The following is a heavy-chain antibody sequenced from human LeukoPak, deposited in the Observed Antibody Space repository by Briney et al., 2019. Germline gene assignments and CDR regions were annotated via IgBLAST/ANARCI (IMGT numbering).Heavy chain of an antibody. D-gene: IGHD3-16*01. CDR3: ARMGRGGSPHLNYYYMDV. CDR2: IYYSGST. CDR1: GGSISSYY. V-gene: IGHV4-59*01. Sequence: PSETLSLTCTVSGGSISSYYWSWIRQPPGKGLEWIGYIYYSGSTNYNPSLKSRVTISVDTSKSQFSLKLSSVTAADTAVYYCARMGRGGSPHLNYYYMDVWGKGTTVTISS. J-gene: IGHJ6*03.